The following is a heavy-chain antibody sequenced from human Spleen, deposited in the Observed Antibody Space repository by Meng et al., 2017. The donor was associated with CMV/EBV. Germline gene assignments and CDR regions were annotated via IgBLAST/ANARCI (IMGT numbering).Heavy chain of an antibody. D-gene: IGHD6-19*01. J-gene: IGHJ4*02. Sequence: SETLSLTCAVYDGSFSDYYWSWIRQPPGKGLEWIGEINHSGSTNHNPSLKSRVTISVETSKNQFSLRLTSVTAADTAVYYCARRAVPAGSGADYWGQGLLVTVSS. CDR2: INHSGST. V-gene: IGHV4-34*01. CDR1: DGSFSDYY. CDR3: ARRAVPAGSGADY.